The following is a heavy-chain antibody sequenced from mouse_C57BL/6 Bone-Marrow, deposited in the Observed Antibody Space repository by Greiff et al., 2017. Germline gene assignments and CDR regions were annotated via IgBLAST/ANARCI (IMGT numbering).Heavy chain of an antibody. CDR3: ARGGYYYAMDY. J-gene: IGHJ4*01. Sequence: QVQLQQPGAELVKPGASVKLSCKASVYTFTSYWRHWVKQRPGRGLEWIGRIDPNSGGTKYNEKFKSKATLTVDKPSSTAYMQLSSLTSEDSAVYYCARGGYYYAMDYWGQGTSVTVSS. CDR2: IDPNSGGT. CDR1: VYTFTSYW. D-gene: IGHD2-2*01. V-gene: IGHV1-72*01.